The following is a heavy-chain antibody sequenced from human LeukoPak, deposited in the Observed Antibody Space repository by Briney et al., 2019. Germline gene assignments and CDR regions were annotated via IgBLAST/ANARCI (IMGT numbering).Heavy chain of an antibody. CDR1: GGSISIYY. CDR3: ARVPARRVVTTPTYFDY. CDR2: INYSGST. J-gene: IGHJ4*02. D-gene: IGHD2-21*02. Sequence: PSETLSLTCTVSGGSISIYYWSWIRQPPGKGLEWIGYINYSGSTNYSPSLKSRVTISVDTSKNQFSLRLSSVTAADTAVYYCARVPARRVVTTPTYFDYWGQGTPVTVSS. V-gene: IGHV4-59*01.